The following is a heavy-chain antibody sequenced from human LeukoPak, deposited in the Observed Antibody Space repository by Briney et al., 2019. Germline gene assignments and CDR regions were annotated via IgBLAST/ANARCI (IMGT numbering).Heavy chain of an antibody. CDR2: INPSGGSA. J-gene: IGHJ6*03. CDR1: GYTFSSNH. V-gene: IGHV1-46*01. D-gene: IGHD3-10*01. CDR3: ARPGVNYYYYMDV. Sequence: ASVKVSCKASGYTFSSNHIHWVRQAPGQGLEWMGIINPSGGSATHAQKFQGRVTMTSDTSTSTVYMELSSLRSEDTAVYYCARPGVNYYYYMDVWGKGTTVTISS.